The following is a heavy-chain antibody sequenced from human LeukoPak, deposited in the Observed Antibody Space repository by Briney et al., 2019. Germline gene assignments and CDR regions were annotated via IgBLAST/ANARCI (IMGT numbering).Heavy chain of an antibody. CDR3: ARSSSWYCSSTSCYSDAFDI. D-gene: IGHD2-2*01. V-gene: IGHV1-18*01. CDR2: ISGSNGNT. J-gene: IGHJ3*02. Sequence: ASVKVSCKASGYNFTNYGISWVRRAPGQGLEWMGWISGSNGNTKYTHNLQGRVTMTTDTSTTTAYMELRSLRSDDTAVYYCARSSSWYCSSTSCYSDAFDIWGQGTMVTVSS. CDR1: GYNFTNYG.